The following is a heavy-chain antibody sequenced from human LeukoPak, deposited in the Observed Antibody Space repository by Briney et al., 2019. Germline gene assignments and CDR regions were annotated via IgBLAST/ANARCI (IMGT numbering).Heavy chain of an antibody. Sequence: SETLSLTCTVSGGSISSSSYYWGWIRQPPGKGLEWIGSIYYSGSTHYNPSLKSRVTISVDTSKNQFSLKLSSVTAADTAVHYCARTYYDILTGYQQPDDYWGQGTLVTVSS. CDR3: ARTYYDILTGYQQPDDY. V-gene: IGHV4-39*01. CDR1: GGSISSSSYY. D-gene: IGHD3-9*01. J-gene: IGHJ4*02. CDR2: IYYSGST.